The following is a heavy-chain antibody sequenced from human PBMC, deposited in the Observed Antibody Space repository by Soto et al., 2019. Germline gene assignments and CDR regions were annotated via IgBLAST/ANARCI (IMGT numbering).Heavy chain of an antibody. D-gene: IGHD1-1*01. Sequence: SETLSLTCTVSGGSISSYYWSWIRQPPGKGLEWIGYIYYSGSTNYNPSLKSRVTISVDTSKNQCSLKLSSVTAADTAVYYCAREGSYDTYGMDVWGQGTTVIVSS. J-gene: IGHJ6*02. CDR3: AREGSYDTYGMDV. CDR1: GGSISSYY. CDR2: IYYSGST. V-gene: IGHV4-59*01.